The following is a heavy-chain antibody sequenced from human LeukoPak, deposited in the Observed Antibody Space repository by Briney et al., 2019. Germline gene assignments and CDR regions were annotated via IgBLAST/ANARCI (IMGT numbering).Heavy chain of an antibody. Sequence: GGSLRLSCEASGFTFSSYGMHWVRQAPGKGLEWVAVISYDGSNKYYADSVKGRFTISRDNSKNTLYLQMNSLRAEDTAVYYCAKDIGEYSYVHDAFDIWGQGTMVTVSS. J-gene: IGHJ3*02. CDR3: AKDIGEYSYVHDAFDI. D-gene: IGHD5-18*01. CDR2: ISYDGSNK. V-gene: IGHV3-30*18. CDR1: GFTFSSYG.